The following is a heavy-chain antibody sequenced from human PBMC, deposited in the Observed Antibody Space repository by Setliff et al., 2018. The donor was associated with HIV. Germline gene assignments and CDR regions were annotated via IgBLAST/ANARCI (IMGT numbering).Heavy chain of an antibody. CDR3: ARDSVPGTRVAGTTGLDY. D-gene: IGHD6-19*01. Sequence: GGSLRLSCAASEFTFSVYAMSWLRQAPGKGLEWVSTISGSGGSTYYADSVRGRFTISRDNSKSAVSLQMNSLRPEDTALYYCARDSVPGTRVAGTTGLDYWGQGSLVTVSS. CDR1: EFTFSVYA. J-gene: IGHJ4*02. CDR2: ISGSGGST. V-gene: IGHV3-23*01.